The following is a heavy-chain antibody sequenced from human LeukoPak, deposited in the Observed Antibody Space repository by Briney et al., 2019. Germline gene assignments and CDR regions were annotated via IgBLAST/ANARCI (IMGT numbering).Heavy chain of an antibody. CDR2: IVVGGGNT. CDR1: GFTFTSSA. CDR3: AAEIYGGNSDCCTFDF. Sequence: SVKVSCKASGFTFTSSAVQWVRQARGQGLEWIGWIVVGGGNTNYAQRFQDRVTITRDMSTSTAYMELSSLRSEDTAVYYCAAEIYGGNSDCCTFDFWGPGTPVTVSS. D-gene: IGHD4-23*01. V-gene: IGHV1-58*01. J-gene: IGHJ3*01.